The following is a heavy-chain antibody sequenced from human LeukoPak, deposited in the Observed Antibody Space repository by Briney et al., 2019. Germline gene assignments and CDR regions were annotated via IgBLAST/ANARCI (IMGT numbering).Heavy chain of an antibody. J-gene: IGHJ4*02. CDR2: IYYSGST. CDR1: GGSISSYY. V-gene: IGHV4-59*08. Sequence: SETLSLTCTVSGGSISSYYWSWIRQPPGKGLEWIGYIYYSGSTNYNPSLKSRVTISVDTSKNQFSLKLSSVTAADTAVYYCASTGYSYGIIDYWGQGTLVTVSS. CDR3: ASTGYSYGIIDY. D-gene: IGHD5-18*01.